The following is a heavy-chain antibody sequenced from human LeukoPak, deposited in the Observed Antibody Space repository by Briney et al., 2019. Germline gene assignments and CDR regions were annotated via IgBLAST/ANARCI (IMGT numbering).Heavy chain of an antibody. CDR2: ISSSGSTI. CDR3: AGVDTNYYYYYGMDV. J-gene: IGHJ6*02. CDR1: GFPFSSYW. Sequence: GGSLRLSCAASGFPFSSYWMSWVRQAPGKGLEWVSSISSSGSTIYYADSVKGRFTISRDNAKNSLYLQMNSLRAEDTAVYYCAGVDTNYYYYYGMDVWGQGTTVTVSS. V-gene: IGHV3-21*04. D-gene: IGHD2-8*01.